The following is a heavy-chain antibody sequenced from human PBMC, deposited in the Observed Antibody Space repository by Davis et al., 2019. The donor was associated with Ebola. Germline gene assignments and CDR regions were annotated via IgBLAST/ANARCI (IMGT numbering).Heavy chain of an antibody. V-gene: IGHV4-61*01. D-gene: IGHD5-24*01. Sequence: GSLRLSCTVSGGSISSSSYYWSWIRQPPGKGLEWIGYIYYSGSTNYNPSLKSRVTISVDTSKNQFSLEVRSVTAADTAFYYCVRGSDAYKTGYWGQGTLVTVSS. J-gene: IGHJ4*02. CDR1: GGSISSSSYY. CDR2: IYYSGST. CDR3: VRGSDAYKTGY.